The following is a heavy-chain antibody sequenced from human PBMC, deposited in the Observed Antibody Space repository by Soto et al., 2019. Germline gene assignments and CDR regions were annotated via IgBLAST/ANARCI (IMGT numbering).Heavy chain of an antibody. Sequence: GGSLRLSCAASGFPFSSYAMSWVRQTPEKGLEWVAGISGGGNDRYYADFVQGRFTFSRDNSRNILYLQMNSLRADDTAVYYCARGVAGSGFDLWGQGTLVTVSS. CDR3: ARGVAGSGFDL. V-gene: IGHV3-23*01. J-gene: IGHJ4*02. CDR2: ISGGGNDR. D-gene: IGHD6-19*01. CDR1: GFPFSSYA.